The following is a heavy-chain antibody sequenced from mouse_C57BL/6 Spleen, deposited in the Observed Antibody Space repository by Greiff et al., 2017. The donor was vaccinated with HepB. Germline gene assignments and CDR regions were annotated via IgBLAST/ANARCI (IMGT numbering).Heavy chain of an antibody. CDR3: ARDRFLYAMDY. V-gene: IGHV5-4*01. CDR2: ISDGGSYT. Sequence: EVQLVESGGGLVKPGGSLKLSCAASGFTFSSYAMSWVRQTPEKRLEWVATISDGGSYTYYPDNVKGRFTISRDNAKNNLYLQMSHLKSEDTAMYYCARDRFLYAMDYWGQGTSVTVSS. CDR1: GFTFSSYA. J-gene: IGHJ4*01.